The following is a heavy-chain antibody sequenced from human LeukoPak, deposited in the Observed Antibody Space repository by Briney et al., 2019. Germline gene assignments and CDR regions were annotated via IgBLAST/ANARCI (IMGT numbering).Heavy chain of an antibody. CDR2: IYYSGSA. V-gene: IGHV4-59*01. J-gene: IGHJ4*02. CDR3: ASSPTFAGLYYFDY. CDR1: GGSISSYD. Sequence: SETLSLTCTVSGGSISSYDWSWIRQPPGKGLEWIGYIYYSGSANYNPSLKSRVTISVDTSKNQFSLKLSSVTAADTAVYYCASSPTFAGLYYFDYWGQGTLVTVSS. D-gene: IGHD6-13*01.